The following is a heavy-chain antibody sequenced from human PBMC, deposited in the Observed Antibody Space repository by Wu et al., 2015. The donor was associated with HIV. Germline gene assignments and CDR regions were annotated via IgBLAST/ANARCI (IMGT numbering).Heavy chain of an antibody. CDR3: ARAWFNYGDRNWFDP. CDR2: INPSGGST. Sequence: QVQLVQSGAEVKKPGASVKVSCKASGYTFTSYYMHWVRQAPGQGLEWMGIINPSGGSTSYAQKFQGRVTMTRDTSTSTVYMELSSLRSEDTAVYYCARAWFNYGDRNWFDPWGQGTLVHRLL. V-gene: IGHV1-46*01. CDR1: GYTFTSYY. J-gene: IGHJ5*02. D-gene: IGHD4-17*01.